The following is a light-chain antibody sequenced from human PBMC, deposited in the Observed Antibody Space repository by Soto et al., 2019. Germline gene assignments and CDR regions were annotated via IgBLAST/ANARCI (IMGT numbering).Light chain of an antibody. CDR2: GDD. Sequence: QSVLTQPPSTSGTPGQRVAISCSGTSSNIGSNTVNWNQQLPGTAPKLLIYGDDQRPSGIPDRFSGSKSGTSASLAISGLHSEDVVDYYCASWDDRLNGPVFGGGTQLTVL. V-gene: IGLV1-44*01. CDR1: SSNIGSNT. CDR3: ASWDDRLNGPV. J-gene: IGLJ3*02.